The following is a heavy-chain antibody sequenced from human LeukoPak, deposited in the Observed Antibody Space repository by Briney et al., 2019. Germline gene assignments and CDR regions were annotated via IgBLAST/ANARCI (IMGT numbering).Heavy chain of an antibody. CDR2: INHSGST. D-gene: IGHD6-13*01. V-gene: IGHV4-34*01. Sequence: SETLSLTCAVYGGSFSGYYWSWIRQPPGKGLEWIGEINHSGSTNYNPSLKSRVTIPVDTSKNQFSLKLSSVTAADTAVYYCATPGAAEKLVYWGQGTLVTVSS. CDR1: GGSFSGYY. J-gene: IGHJ4*02. CDR3: ATPGAAEKLVY.